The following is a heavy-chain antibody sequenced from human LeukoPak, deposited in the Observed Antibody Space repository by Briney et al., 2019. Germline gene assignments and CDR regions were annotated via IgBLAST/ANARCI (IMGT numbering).Heavy chain of an antibody. CDR3: ARALDTAMVNYMDG. D-gene: IGHD5-18*01. Sequence: SVKVSCTASGGTFSSYAISWVRQAPGHGLGWMGGIILFFGTANYAQKLHARVTITTYGGTSTDYMELNSLSSEDTAVYYCARALDTAMVNYMDGWGKGTTVTVS. V-gene: IGHV1-69*05. CDR2: IILFFGTA. CDR1: GGTFSSYA. J-gene: IGHJ6*03.